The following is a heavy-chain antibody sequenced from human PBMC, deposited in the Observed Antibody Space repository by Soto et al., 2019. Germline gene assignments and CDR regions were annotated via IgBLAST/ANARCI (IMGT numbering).Heavy chain of an antibody. V-gene: IGHV3-73*01. Sequence: GGSLRLSCAASGFTFSGSAMHWVRQASGKGLEWVGRIRSKANSYETAYAASVKGRFTISRDDSKNTAYLQMNSLKTEDTAVYYCAIVGATRSGNYFDYWGQGTLVTVSS. J-gene: IGHJ4*02. CDR3: AIVGATRSGNYFDY. CDR1: GFTFSGSA. CDR2: IRSKANSYET. D-gene: IGHD1-26*01.